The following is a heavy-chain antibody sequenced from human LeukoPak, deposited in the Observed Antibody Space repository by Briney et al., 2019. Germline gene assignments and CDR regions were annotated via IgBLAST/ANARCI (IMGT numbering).Heavy chain of an antibody. V-gene: IGHV3-48*01. CDR3: ASTGDYYDSSGFA. Sequence: GGSLRLSCAASGFTFSSYSMNWVRQAPGKGLEWVSYISSSSGTIYYADSVKGRFTISRDNAKNSLYLQMNSLRAEDTAVYYCASTGDYYDSSGFAWGQGTLVTVSS. CDR1: GFTFSSYS. J-gene: IGHJ4*02. D-gene: IGHD3-22*01. CDR2: ISSSSGTI.